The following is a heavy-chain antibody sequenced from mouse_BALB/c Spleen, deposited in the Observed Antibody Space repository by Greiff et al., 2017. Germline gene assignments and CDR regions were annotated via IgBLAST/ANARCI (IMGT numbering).Heavy chain of an antibody. CDR3: ARANYYGTYFDY. J-gene: IGHJ2*01. D-gene: IGHD1-1*01. Sequence: DVHLVESGGGLVQPGGSLRLSCATSGFTFSDFYMEWVRQPPGKRLEWIAASRNKANDYTTEYSASVKGRFIVSRDTSQSILYLQMNALRAEDTAIYYCARANYYGTYFDYWGQGTTLTVSS. CDR1: GFTFSDFY. CDR2: SRNKANDYTT. V-gene: IGHV7-1*02.